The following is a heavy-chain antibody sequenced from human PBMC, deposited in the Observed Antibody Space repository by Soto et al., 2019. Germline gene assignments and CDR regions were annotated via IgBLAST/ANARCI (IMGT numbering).Heavy chain of an antibody. D-gene: IGHD3-10*01. V-gene: IGHV4-39*07. CDR2: VYYNENT. Sequence: LTCSVSGASINNFAYYWGWIRQPPGKGLEWIGTVYYNENTNNNPSLKSRATMSMDTSNSQFSLQLTSVTAADTAVYYCARGGASSKWLDPWGQGILVTVSS. J-gene: IGHJ5*02. CDR3: ARGGASSKWLDP. CDR1: GASINNFAYY.